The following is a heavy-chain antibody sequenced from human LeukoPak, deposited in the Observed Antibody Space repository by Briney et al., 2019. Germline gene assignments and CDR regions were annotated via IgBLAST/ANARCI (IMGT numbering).Heavy chain of an antibody. Sequence: ASVNVSCTASGYTFTGYYMHWVRQAPGQGLEWMGWINPNSGGTNYAQKFQGRVTMTRDTSISTAYMELSRLRSDDTAVYYCARDPDYDSSGYYEAWFDPWGQGTLVTVSS. CDR2: INPNSGGT. D-gene: IGHD3-22*01. V-gene: IGHV1-2*02. CDR3: ARDPDYDSSGYYEAWFDP. J-gene: IGHJ5*02. CDR1: GYTFTGYY.